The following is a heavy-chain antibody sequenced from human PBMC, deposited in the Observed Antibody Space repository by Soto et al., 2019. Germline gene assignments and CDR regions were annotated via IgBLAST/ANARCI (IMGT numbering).Heavy chain of an antibody. CDR2: IGAYNGDT. V-gene: IGHV1-18*01. Sequence: ASVKVSFKASGYTFTNYGITWVRQAPGQGLEWMGGIGAYNGDTHYTQRLQGRVTMTTDTSTSTAYMELRGLRSDDTAIYYCARGRQLVGYFYYYMDVWGKGTTVTVSS. D-gene: IGHD6-6*01. CDR3: ARGRQLVGYFYYYMDV. J-gene: IGHJ6*03. CDR1: GYTFTNYG.